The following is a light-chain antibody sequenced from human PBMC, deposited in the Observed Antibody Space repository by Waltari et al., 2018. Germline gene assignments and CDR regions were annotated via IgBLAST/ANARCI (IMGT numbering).Light chain of an antibody. J-gene: IGKJ3*01. CDR3: QQYNNWPPS. CDR2: GAS. CDR1: QSVSNN. Sequence: DIVMTQSPATLSVSPGERATLPCRASQSVSNNLAWYQQKPGKAPRLLIYGASTRATGIAAGFSGSGSGTEFTLTISSMQSENFAVYYCQQYNNWPPSFGPGTKVEIK. V-gene: IGKV3-15*01.